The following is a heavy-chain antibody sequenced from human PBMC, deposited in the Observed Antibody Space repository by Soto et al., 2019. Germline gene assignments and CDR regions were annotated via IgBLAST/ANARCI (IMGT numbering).Heavy chain of an antibody. D-gene: IGHD4-4*01. V-gene: IGHV3-30-3*01. CDR2: ISYEGSNK. Sequence: RLSCAASGFTFSSYAMHWVRQAPGTGLEWVAVISYEGSNKYYADSVKGRFTISRDNSKNTLYLQMNSLRTEDTAVYYCARVLGGIATVTLDYRAQGALVPVSS. CDR3: ARVLGGIATVTLDY. J-gene: IGHJ4*02. CDR1: GFTFSSYA.